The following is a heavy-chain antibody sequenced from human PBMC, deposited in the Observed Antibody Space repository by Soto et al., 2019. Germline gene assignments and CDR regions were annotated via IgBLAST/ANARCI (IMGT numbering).Heavy chain of an antibody. J-gene: IGHJ5*02. CDR1: GGSFSGYY. V-gene: IGHV4-34*01. D-gene: IGHD6-13*01. Sequence: PSETLSLTCAVYGGSFSGYYWSWIRQPPGKGLEWIGEINHSGSTNYNPSLKSRVTISVDTSKNQFSLKLSSVTAADTAVYYCARQLFAAAGHQRRYIWFDPWGQGTLVTVSS. CDR3: ARQLFAAAGHQRRYIWFDP. CDR2: INHSGST.